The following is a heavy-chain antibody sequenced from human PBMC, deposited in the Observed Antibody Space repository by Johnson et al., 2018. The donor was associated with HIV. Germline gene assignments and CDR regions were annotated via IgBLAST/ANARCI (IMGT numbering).Heavy chain of an antibody. J-gene: IGHJ3*02. Sequence: VQLVESGGALVQPGGSLRLSCAASGFTVSSNSMTWVRQAPGKGLEWVGRIKRKIEAEATDYAAPVKGRFTISRDDSKNTLFLQMSSLKTDDTAVYYCTTAIVIDAFDIWGQGTMVTVSS. CDR2: IKRKIEAEAT. CDR3: TTAIVIDAFDI. V-gene: IGHV3-15*02. D-gene: IGHD3-16*02. CDR1: GFTVSSNS.